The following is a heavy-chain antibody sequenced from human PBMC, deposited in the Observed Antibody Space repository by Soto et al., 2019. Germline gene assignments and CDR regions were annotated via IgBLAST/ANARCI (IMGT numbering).Heavy chain of an antibody. D-gene: IGHD3-9*01. V-gene: IGHV4-31*03. CDR1: GGSISSGGYY. J-gene: IGHJ4*02. CDR2: IYYSGST. CDR3: ARGVRYFDWLPDY. Sequence: SETLSLTCTVSGGSISSGGYYWSWIRQHPGKGLEWIGYIYYSGSTYYNPSLKSRVTISVDTSKNQFSLKLSSVTAADTAVYYRARGVRYFDWLPDYWGQGTLVTVSS.